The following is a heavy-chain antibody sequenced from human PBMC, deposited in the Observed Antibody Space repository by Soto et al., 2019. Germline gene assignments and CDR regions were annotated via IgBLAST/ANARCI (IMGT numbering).Heavy chain of an antibody. Sequence: QVQLQQWGAGLLKPSETLSLTCAVYGGSFSGYYWSWIRQPPGKGLEWIGEINHSGSTNYNPSLKSRVTISVDTSKNQCSLKLSSVTAADTAVYYCARDQFLYCSGGSCQSNWFDPWGQGTLVTVSS. CDR2: INHSGST. J-gene: IGHJ5*02. D-gene: IGHD2-15*01. CDR3: ARDQFLYCSGGSCQSNWFDP. CDR1: GGSFSGYY. V-gene: IGHV4-34*01.